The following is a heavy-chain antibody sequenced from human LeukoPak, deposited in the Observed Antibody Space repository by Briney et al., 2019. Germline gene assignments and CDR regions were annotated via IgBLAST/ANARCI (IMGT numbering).Heavy chain of an antibody. D-gene: IGHD2-2*02. V-gene: IGHV1-3*01. CDR3: ARDAPGYCSSTSCYNPGAFDI. CDR2: INAGNGNT. J-gene: IGHJ3*02. Sequence: ASVKVSCKASGYTFTSYAMHWVRQAPGQRLEWMGWINAGNGNTKYSQKFQGRVTITRDTSASTAYMELSSLRSEDTAVYYCARDAPGYCSSTSCYNPGAFDIWGKGTMVTVSS. CDR1: GYTFTSYA.